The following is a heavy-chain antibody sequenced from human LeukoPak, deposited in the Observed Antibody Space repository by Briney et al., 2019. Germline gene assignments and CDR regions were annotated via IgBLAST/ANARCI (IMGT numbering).Heavy chain of an antibody. Sequence: GGSLRLSCAASGISFSAHGMHWVRQAPGKGLEWVAIIRFVGSNIHYADSVKGRFTISRDNSKNTLYLQMNSLRAEDTAVYYCVRDGVGATTYFGYFDHWGQGNLVTVSS. CDR3: VRDGVGATTYFGYFDH. J-gene: IGHJ4*02. CDR2: IRFVGSNI. CDR1: GISFSAHG. V-gene: IGHV3-33*01. D-gene: IGHD1-26*01.